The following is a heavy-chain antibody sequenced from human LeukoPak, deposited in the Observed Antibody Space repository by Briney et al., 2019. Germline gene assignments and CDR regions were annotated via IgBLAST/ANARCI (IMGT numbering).Heavy chain of an antibody. CDR3: ARDQDFGYSYGPYLDY. J-gene: IGHJ4*02. CDR1: GYTFANYR. CDR2: ISTYTGNA. D-gene: IGHD5-18*01. Sequence: GASVKVSSKASGYTFANYRLSWVRQAPGQGLDWRGWISTYTGNADYAEKFQGSVTMTIDTSTSTAYMELRSLRSDDTAVYYCARDQDFGYSYGPYLDYWGQGTLVTVSS. V-gene: IGHV1-18*01.